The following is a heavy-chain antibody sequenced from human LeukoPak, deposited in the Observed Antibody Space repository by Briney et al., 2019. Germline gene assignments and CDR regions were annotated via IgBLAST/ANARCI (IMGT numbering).Heavy chain of an antibody. J-gene: IGHJ3*02. CDR3: AKDAIRGNGIYDAFDI. CDR1: GFTFSSYE. CDR2: ISSSGSTI. Sequence: GGSLRLSCAASGFTFSSYEVNWVRQAPGKGLEWVSYISSSGSTIYYADSVKGRFTISRDNAKNSLYLQMTSLRAEDTAVYFCAKDAIRGNGIYDAFDIWGQGTRVTVSS. D-gene: IGHD3-10*01. V-gene: IGHV3-48*03.